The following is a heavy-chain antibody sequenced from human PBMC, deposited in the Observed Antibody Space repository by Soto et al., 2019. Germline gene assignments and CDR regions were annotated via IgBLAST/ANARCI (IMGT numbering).Heavy chain of an antibody. V-gene: IGHV3-11*01. CDR2: ISSSGSTI. J-gene: IGHJ6*02. CDR1: GVSISSSVYY. CDR3: ARDRGRNYGMDV. Sequence: LSLTRTVSGVSISSSVYYWGWIRQAPGKGLEWVSYISSSGSTIYYADSVKGRFTISRDNAKNSLYLQMNSLRAEDTAVYYCARDRGRNYGMDVWGQGTTVTVSS. D-gene: IGHD3-10*01.